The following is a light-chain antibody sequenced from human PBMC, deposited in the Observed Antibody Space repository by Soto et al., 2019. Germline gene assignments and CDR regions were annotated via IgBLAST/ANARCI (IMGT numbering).Light chain of an antibody. V-gene: IGKV2-40*01. J-gene: IGKJ2*01. CDR3: MQRIDFPHT. CDR1: QSLLDTDDGNTY. CDR2: MVS. Sequence: VVMTQTPLSLPVTPGEPASISCRSSQSLLDTDDGNTYLDWYVQKPGQSPQLLIYMVSFRASGVPDRFGGSESGTDLILKISRVEAEDVGLYYCMQRIDFPHTFGQGTKLEIK.